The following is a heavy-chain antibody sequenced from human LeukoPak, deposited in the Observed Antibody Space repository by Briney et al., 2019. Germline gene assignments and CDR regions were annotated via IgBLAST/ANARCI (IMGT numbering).Heavy chain of an antibody. J-gene: IGHJ6*03. CDR1: GYTFTSYG. V-gene: IGHV1-18*01. Sequence: ASVKVSCTASGYTFTSYGISWVRQAPGQGLEWMGWISAYNGNPNYAQKLQGRVTMTTDTSTSTAYMELRSLRSDDTAVYYCARRCDYYYYYMDVWGKGTTVTISS. CDR3: ARRCDYYYYYMDV. CDR2: ISAYNGNP. D-gene: IGHD2-8*01.